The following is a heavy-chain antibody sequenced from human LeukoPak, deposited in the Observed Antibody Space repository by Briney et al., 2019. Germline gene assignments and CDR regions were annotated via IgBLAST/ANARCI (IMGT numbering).Heavy chain of an antibody. J-gene: IGHJ4*02. CDR3: ARDSIFMAEGY. Sequence: PGRSLRLSCAASGFTFNNFGMHWVRQAPGKGLEWVANIKQDGSEKYYVDSVKGRFTISRDNDKNSLYLQMNSLRAEDTAVYYCARDSIFMAEGYWGQGTLVTVSS. D-gene: IGHD2-2*01. CDR2: IKQDGSEK. V-gene: IGHV3-7*01. CDR1: GFTFNNFG.